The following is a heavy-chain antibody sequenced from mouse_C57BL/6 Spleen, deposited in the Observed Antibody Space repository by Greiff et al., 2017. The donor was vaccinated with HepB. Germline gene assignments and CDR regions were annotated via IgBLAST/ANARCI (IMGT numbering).Heavy chain of an antibody. CDR3: ARSLYMITTRNYYAMDY. CDR1: GYTFTDYN. D-gene: IGHD2-4*01. J-gene: IGHJ4*01. Sequence: EVQLQQSGPELVKPGASVKMSCKASGYTFTDYNMHWVKQSHGKSLEWIGYINPNNGGTSYNQKFKGKATFTVNKSSSTAYMELRSLTSEDSAVYYCARSLYMITTRNYYAMDYWGQGTSVTVSS. V-gene: IGHV1-22*01. CDR2: INPNNGGT.